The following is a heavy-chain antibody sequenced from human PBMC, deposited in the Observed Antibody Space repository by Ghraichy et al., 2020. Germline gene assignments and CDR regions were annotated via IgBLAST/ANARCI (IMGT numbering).Heavy chain of an antibody. CDR3: ARGIVFYNYGMDV. Sequence: SETLSLTCTVSGVSITPYYWSWIRQPPGKGLEWLGYIYYSGSTNYNPSLKSRVTISVDTSNNQFSLKLTSVTAADTAVYYCARGIVFYNYGMDVWGQGTTVTVSS. V-gene: IGHV4-59*01. J-gene: IGHJ6*02. D-gene: IGHD5/OR15-5a*01. CDR1: GVSITPYY. CDR2: IYYSGST.